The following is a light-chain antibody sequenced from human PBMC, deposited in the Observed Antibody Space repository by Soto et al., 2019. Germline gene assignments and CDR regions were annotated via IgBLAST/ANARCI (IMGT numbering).Light chain of an antibody. CDR1: QSVSSK. Sequence: EILLTQSPGTLSLSPGERATLSCRASQSVSSKLAWYQQKPGQAPRLLIYDASTRATGMPDRFSGSGSGTEFTLIISSLQSEDFAVYYCQQYSDWPLTFGGGSKV. J-gene: IGKJ4*01. CDR2: DAS. V-gene: IGKV3D-15*01. CDR3: QQYSDWPLT.